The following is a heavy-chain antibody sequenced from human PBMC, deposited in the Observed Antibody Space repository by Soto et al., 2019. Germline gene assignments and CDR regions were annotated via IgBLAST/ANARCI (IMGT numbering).Heavy chain of an antibody. CDR3: AGGKDYGDFPA. Sequence: EVQLMESGGGLVQPGGSLRVSCEASGFIFVSYWMHWVRQVPGKGLVWISRINGDGSSTSYAESVKGRFTISRDNAKNTLYLQMNGLKAEDTAVYYCAGGKDYGDFPAWGQGTLVTVSS. D-gene: IGHD4-17*01. J-gene: IGHJ5*02. CDR2: INGDGSST. CDR1: GFIFVSYW. V-gene: IGHV3-74*01.